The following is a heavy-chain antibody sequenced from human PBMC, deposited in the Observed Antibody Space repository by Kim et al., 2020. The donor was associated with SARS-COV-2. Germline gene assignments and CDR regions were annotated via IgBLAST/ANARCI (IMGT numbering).Heavy chain of an antibody. V-gene: IGHV3-30*18. CDR1: GFTFSSYG. CDR3: AKEGVNYDFWSGYYTSWFDP. Sequence: GGSLRLSCAASGFTFSSYGMHWVRQAPGKGLEWVAVISYDGSNKYYADSVKGRFTISRDNSKNTLYLQMNSLRAEDTAVYYCAKEGVNYDFWSGYYTSWFDPWGQGTLVTVSS. CDR2: ISYDGSNK. J-gene: IGHJ5*02. D-gene: IGHD3-3*01.